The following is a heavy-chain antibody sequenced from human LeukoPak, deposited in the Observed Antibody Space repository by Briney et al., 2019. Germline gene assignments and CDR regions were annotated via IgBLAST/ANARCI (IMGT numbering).Heavy chain of an antibody. J-gene: IGHJ4*02. CDR2: INPDSGGT. V-gene: IGHV1-2*02. CDR1: GYTFTGYY. Sequence: ASLKVSCKASGYTFTGYYMHWVRPAPGQGGVWMGWINPDSGGTTYAQKFQGRVTMTRDPSISTAYMEFSKLRSDDTAVYYCARVVDSSSRYYFDYWGQGTLVTVPS. CDR3: ARVVDSSSRYYFDY. D-gene: IGHD6-13*01.